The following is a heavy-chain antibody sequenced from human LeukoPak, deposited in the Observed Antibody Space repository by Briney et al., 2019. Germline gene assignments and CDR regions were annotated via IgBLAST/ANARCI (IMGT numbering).Heavy chain of an antibody. V-gene: IGHV4-4*01. D-gene: IGHD6-19*01. CDR2: IYHNGRT. CDR1: GVSITNGYW. J-gene: IGHJ5*02. CDR3: ARTGGEEQWLLAGGFDP. Sequence: SETLSLTCAVSGVSITNGYWWYWVRQIPGKGLEWIGEIYHNGRTKYNPSLKSRVSIFVDKSKNQFSLNLNSVTAADTAVYCCARTGGEEQWLLAGGFDPWGQGTLVTVSS.